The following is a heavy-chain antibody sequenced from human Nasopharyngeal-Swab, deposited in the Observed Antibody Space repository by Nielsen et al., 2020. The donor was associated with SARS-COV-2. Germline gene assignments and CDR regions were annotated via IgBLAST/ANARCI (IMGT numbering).Heavy chain of an antibody. CDR3: ARGRPITMVRGGKYYYAMDV. CDR2: INHSGST. V-gene: IGHV4-34*01. J-gene: IGHJ6*02. CDR1: GGSFSGYY. D-gene: IGHD3-10*01. Sequence: SETLSLTCAVYGGSFSGYYWSWIRQPPGKGLEWIGEINHSGSTNYNPSLKSRIAISVDTFKNHFSLRLSSVTAADTAVYYCARGRPITMVRGGKYYYAMDVWGQGTTVTVSS.